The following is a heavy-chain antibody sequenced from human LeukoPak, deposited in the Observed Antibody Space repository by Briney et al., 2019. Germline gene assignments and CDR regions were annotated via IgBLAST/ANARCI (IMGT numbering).Heavy chain of an antibody. V-gene: IGHV3-23*01. Sequence: PGGSLRLSCAASGFTFNNYAMSWVRQAPGKGLEWVSSISGSGHTFYADFVKGRFTISRDDSRNTLYLQVNSLRAEDTAVYFCVKKGTGSYSQFEYWGQGTLVTVSS. CDR2: ISGSGHT. J-gene: IGHJ4*02. D-gene: IGHD1-26*01. CDR3: VKKGTGSYSQFEY. CDR1: GFTFNNYA.